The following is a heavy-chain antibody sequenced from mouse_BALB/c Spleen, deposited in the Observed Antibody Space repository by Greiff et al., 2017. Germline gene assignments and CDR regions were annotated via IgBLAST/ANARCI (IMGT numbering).Heavy chain of an antibody. CDR2: INPYNGAT. V-gene: IGHV1-31*01. CDR1: GYSFTGYY. J-gene: IGHJ3*01. CDR3: AGGGGYGSSEAD. D-gene: IGHD1-1*01. Sequence: VQLQQSGPELVKPGASVKISCKASGYSFTGYYMHWVKQSHVKSLEWIGRINPYNGATSYNQNFKDKASLTVDKSSSTAYMELHSLTSEDSAVYYCAGGGGYGSSEADWGQGTLVTVSA.